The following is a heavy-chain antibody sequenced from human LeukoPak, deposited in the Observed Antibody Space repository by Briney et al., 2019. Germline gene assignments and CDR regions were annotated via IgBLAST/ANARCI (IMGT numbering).Heavy chain of an antibody. CDR3: TTDIPFTSGGAIAY. D-gene: IGHD3-16*02. J-gene: IGHJ4*02. V-gene: IGHV3-15*01. CDR1: GLIFSNCW. CDR2: IKSEVDGATR. Sequence: GGSLRLSCAASGLIFSNCWMTWVRQAPGKGLEWVGRIKSEVDGATRDYAAPVRGRFTLSRDDSRNTLYLQMNSLRTEDTAFYYCTTDIPFTSGGAIAYWGQGTLVTVSS.